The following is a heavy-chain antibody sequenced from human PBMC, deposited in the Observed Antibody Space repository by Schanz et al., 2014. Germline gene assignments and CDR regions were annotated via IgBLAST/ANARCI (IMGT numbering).Heavy chain of an antibody. CDR3: ARDKGGLIPFDY. CDR2: IKQDGSEK. Sequence: EVQLVESGGGLVQPGGSLRLSCAASGFTFSSYWMSWVRQAPGEGLEWVANIKQDGSEKYYVDSVKGRFTISRDNAKNSLYLQMNSLRPEDTAVYYCARDKGGLIPFDYWGQGTLVAVSS. V-gene: IGHV3-7*01. J-gene: IGHJ4*02. CDR1: GFTFSSYW. D-gene: IGHD2-15*01.